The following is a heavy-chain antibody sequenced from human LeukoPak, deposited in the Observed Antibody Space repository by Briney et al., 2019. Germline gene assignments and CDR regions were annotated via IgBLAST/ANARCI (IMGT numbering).Heavy chain of an antibody. D-gene: IGHD5-24*01. V-gene: IGHV4-39*01. J-gene: IGHJ4*02. CDR3: ARLRWLQFGPIDY. Sequence: PSETLSVTCTVSGGSISSSSHYWGWIRQPPGKGLEWIGSIYDSGSTYDNPSLKSRLTISVDTSKNQFSLKLSSVTAADTAVYYCARLRWLQFGPIDYWGQGAQVTVSS. CDR2: IYDSGST. CDR1: GGSISSSSHY.